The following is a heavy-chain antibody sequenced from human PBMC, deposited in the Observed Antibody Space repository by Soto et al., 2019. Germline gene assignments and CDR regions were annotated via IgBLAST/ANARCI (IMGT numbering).Heavy chain of an antibody. CDR1: GGSISSGGYY. D-gene: IGHD2-2*02. Sequence: QVQLQESGPGLVKPSQTLSLTCTVSGGSISSGGYYWSWIRQHPGKGLEWIGYIYYSGSTYYNPSLKSRVTISVDTSKNQFSQKLSSVTAADTAVYYCAREQTYCSSTSCHTGTLDYWGQGTLVTVSS. J-gene: IGHJ4*02. V-gene: IGHV4-31*03. CDR2: IYYSGST. CDR3: AREQTYCSSTSCHTGTLDY.